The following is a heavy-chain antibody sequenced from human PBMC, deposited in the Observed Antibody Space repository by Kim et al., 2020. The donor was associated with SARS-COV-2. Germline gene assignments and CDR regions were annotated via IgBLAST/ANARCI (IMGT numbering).Heavy chain of an antibody. D-gene: IGHD3-10*01. CDR3: ASGHYGSGSPFDY. Sequence: GGSLRPSCAASGFTFSSYAMSWVRQAPGKGLEWVSAISGSGGSTYYADSVKGRFTISRDNSKNTLYLQMNSLRAEDTAVYYCASGHYGSGSPFDYWGQGTLVTVSS. CDR2: ISGSGGST. J-gene: IGHJ4*02. CDR1: GFTFSSYA. V-gene: IGHV3-23*01.